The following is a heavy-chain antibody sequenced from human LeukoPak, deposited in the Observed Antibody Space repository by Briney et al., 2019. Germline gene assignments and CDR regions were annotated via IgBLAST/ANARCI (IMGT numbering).Heavy chain of an antibody. CDR3: ARGVYCSSTSCYTYVDY. V-gene: IGHV3-20*04. CDR2: INWNGGST. D-gene: IGHD2-2*02. Sequence: GGSLRLSCAASGFTFDDYGMSWVRQAPGKGLEWVSGINWNGGSTGYADSVKGRFTISRDNAKNSLYLQMNSPRAEDTALYYCARGVYCSSTSCYTYVDYWGQGTLVTVSS. J-gene: IGHJ4*02. CDR1: GFTFDDYG.